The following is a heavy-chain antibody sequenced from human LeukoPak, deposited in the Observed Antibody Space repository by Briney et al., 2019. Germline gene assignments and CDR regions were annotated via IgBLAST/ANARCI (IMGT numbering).Heavy chain of an antibody. D-gene: IGHD5-18*01. CDR3: AKAYRCGYTYDDWFDP. Sequence: PGGSLRLSCAASGFTFDDYAMHWVRQAPGKGLEWVSGISWNSGSIGYADSAKGRFTISRDNAKNSLYLQMNSLRPEDTALYYCAKAYRCGYTYDDWFDPWGQGTLVTVSS. J-gene: IGHJ5*02. V-gene: IGHV3-9*01. CDR2: ISWNSGSI. CDR1: GFTFDDYA.